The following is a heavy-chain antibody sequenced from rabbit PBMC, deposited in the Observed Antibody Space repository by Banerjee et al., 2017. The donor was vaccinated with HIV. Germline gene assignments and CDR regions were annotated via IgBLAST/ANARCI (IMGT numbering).Heavy chain of an antibody. CDR1: GSTLSRYY. CDR2: IDAGSNGDT. J-gene: IGHJ4*01. CDR3: ARDLAGVIGWNFNL. V-gene: IGHV1S45*01. Sequence: QEQLVESGGGLVQPEGSLTLTCTASGSTLSRYYICWVRQAPGKGLEWIACIDAGSNGDTAYATWARGRFTISKTSSTTVTLQMTSLTAADTATYFCARDLAGVIGWNFNLWGQGTLVTVS. D-gene: IGHD4-1*01.